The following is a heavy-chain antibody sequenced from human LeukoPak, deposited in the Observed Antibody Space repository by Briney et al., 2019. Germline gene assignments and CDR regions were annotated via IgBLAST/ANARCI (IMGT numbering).Heavy chain of an antibody. D-gene: IGHD3-10*01. CDR3: GQPGEFNP. V-gene: IGHV4-34*01. CDR1: GGSFSGYY. CDR2: INHSGST. J-gene: IGHJ5*02. Sequence: SETLSLTCAVYGGSFSGYYWSWIRQPPGKGLEWIGEINHSGSTKYNPSLKSRVTISIDTSKSQSSLKLNSVTAADTAVYYCGQPGEFNPWGQGTLVTVSS.